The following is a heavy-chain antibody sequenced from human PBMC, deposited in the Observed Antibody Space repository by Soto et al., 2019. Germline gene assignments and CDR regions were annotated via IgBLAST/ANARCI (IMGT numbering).Heavy chain of an antibody. J-gene: IGHJ5*01. CDR2: SNPYNGHK. V-gene: IGHV1-18*01. CDR1: GYSFSYYG. D-gene: IGHD3-22*01. CDR3: VRDRLRGYDNSGFYS. Sequence: ASVKVSCKAFGYSFSYYGINWVRQAPGQGLEWMGWSNPYNGHKNYAQKFADRLTMTTDTPTATVSMELRNLKSDDTAVYYCVRDRLRGYDNSGFYSWG.